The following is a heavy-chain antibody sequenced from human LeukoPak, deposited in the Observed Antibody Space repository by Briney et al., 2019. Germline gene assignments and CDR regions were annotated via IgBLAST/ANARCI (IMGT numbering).Heavy chain of an antibody. V-gene: IGHV3-30-3*01. J-gene: IGHJ4*02. D-gene: IGHD6-19*01. CDR3: ASVAGPFDY. Sequence: GGSLRLSCAASGFTFSSYAMHWVRQAAGKGLEWVAVISYDGSNKYYADSVKGRFTISRDNSKNTLYLQMNSLRAEDTAVYYCASVAGPFDYWGQGTLVTVSS. CDR2: ISYDGSNK. CDR1: GFTFSSYA.